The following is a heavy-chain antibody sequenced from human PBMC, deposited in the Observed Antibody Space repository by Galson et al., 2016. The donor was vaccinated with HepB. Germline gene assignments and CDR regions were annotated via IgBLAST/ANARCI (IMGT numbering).Heavy chain of an antibody. CDR3: AKDLSGIPYYYSLDV. J-gene: IGHJ6*02. V-gene: IGHV3-9*01. CDR1: GFTFGAHA. CDR2: ISWNSGAI. D-gene: IGHD6-13*01. Sequence: SLRLSCAASGFTFGAHAMHWVRQRPGKGLEWVSGISWNSGAIDYADSVRGRFTISRDNAKNFLVLQMSSLRAEDTALYYCAKDLSGIPYYYSLDVWGLGTTVTVS.